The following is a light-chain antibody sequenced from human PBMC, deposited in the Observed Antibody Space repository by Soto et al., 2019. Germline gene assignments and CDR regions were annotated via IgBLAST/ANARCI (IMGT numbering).Light chain of an antibody. CDR3: QQYGSSPRT. CDR1: QSVSSSS. V-gene: IGKV3-20*01. CDR2: GAS. Sequence: EIVLTQSPVTLSVSPGERATLFCRASQSVSSSSLAWYQQKPGQAPRLLMYGASSRATGIPDRFSGSGSGTDFTLTIRTLEPEDFAVYYCQQYGSSPRTFGQGTKVDIK. J-gene: IGKJ1*01.